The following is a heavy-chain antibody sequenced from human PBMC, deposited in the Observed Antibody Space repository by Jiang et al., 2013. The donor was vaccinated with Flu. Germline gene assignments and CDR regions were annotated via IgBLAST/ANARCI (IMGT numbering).Heavy chain of an antibody. J-gene: IGHJ2*01. V-gene: IGHV1-18*01. CDR1: GYTFTSYG. D-gene: IGHD6-19*01. CDR2: ISAYNGNT. CDR3: AREGPYSSGWYSGYFDL. Sequence: SVKVSCKASGYTFTSYGISWVRQAPGQGLEWMGWISAYNGNTNYAQKLQGRVTMTTDTSTSTAYMELRSLRSDDTAVYYCAREGPYSSGWYSGYFDLWGRGTLVTVSS.